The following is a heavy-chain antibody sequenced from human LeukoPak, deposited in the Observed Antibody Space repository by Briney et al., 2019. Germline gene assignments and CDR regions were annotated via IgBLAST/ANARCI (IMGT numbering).Heavy chain of an antibody. CDR1: GFTFSNYE. J-gene: IGHJ4*02. Sequence: GGSLRLSCAASGFTFSNYEMNWARQAPGKGLEWVSYISTSGSNIYYADSVKGRFTISRDNAKNSLYLQMNSLRAEDTAIYYCAREYYFSSGAFDYWGQGTLVTVSS. V-gene: IGHV3-48*03. CDR3: AREYYFSSGAFDY. CDR2: ISTSGSNI. D-gene: IGHD3-22*01.